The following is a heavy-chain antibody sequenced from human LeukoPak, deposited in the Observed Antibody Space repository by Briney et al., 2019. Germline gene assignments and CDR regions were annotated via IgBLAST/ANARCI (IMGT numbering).Heavy chain of an antibody. V-gene: IGHV1-46*01. CDR1: GYTFTSYY. CDR3: ARVDRGYSYGFEDWFDP. D-gene: IGHD5-18*01. CDR2: INPSGGST. Sequence: GASVKVSCKASGYTFTSYYMHWVRQAPGQGLEWMGIINPSGGSTSYAQKFQGRVTMTRDTSISTAYMELSRLRSDDTAVYYCARVDRGYSYGFEDWFDPWGQGTLVTVSS. J-gene: IGHJ5*02.